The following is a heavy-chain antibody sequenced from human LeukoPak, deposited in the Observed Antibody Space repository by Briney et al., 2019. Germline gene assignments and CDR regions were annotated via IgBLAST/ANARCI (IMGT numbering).Heavy chain of an antibody. CDR1: GCTFTDYY. V-gene: IGHV1-2*02. J-gene: IGHJ4*02. D-gene: IGHD6-19*01. Sequence: ASVKVSCKASGCTFTDYYMHWVRQAPGQGLEWMGWIDPKTGGTSYAQKFQDRVAMIRDTSISTAYMELTRLRSDDTAVYYCARAYSSGWYGSTDYWGQGTLVTVSS. CDR2: IDPKTGGT. CDR3: ARAYSSGWYGSTDY.